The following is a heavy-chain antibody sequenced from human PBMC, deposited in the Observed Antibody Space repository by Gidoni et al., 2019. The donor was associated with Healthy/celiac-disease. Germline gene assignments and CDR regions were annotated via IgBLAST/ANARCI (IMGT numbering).Heavy chain of an antibody. CDR3: ARSAPYYDILTGEFYYYYYGMDV. Sequence: QVQLVQSGAEVKKPGASVKVSCKASGYTFTSSDINWVRQATGQGLEWMGWMNPNSGNTGYAQKFQGRVTMTRNTSISTAYMELSSLRSEDTAVYYCARSAPYYDILTGEFYYYYYGMDVWGQGTTVTVSS. CDR2: MNPNSGNT. CDR1: GYTFTSSD. J-gene: IGHJ6*02. V-gene: IGHV1-8*01. D-gene: IGHD3-9*01.